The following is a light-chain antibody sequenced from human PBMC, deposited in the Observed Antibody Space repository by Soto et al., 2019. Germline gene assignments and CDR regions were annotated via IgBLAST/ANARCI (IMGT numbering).Light chain of an antibody. CDR1: SSNIGNNA. V-gene: IGLV1-36*01. CDR2: YDD. Sequence: QPVLTQPPSVSEAPRQRVTISCFGSSSNIGNNAVNWYQQFPGKAPKLLIYYDDLLPSGVSDRFSGSKSGTSASLAISGLQSEDEADYYCAGWDDSLNGWVFGGGTKLTVL. CDR3: AGWDDSLNGWV. J-gene: IGLJ3*02.